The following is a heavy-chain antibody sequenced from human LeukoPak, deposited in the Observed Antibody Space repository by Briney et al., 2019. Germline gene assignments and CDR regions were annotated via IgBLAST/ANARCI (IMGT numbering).Heavy chain of an antibody. CDR1: GFTFSSYG. J-gene: IGHJ4*02. Sequence: GGSLRLSCAASGFTFSSYGMSWVRQAPGKGLEWVSGISGSGGSTYYAGAVKGRFTISRDNSKNTLYLQMNSLRADDTAVYYCAKSHHVTAIDYWGQGTLVTVSS. V-gene: IGHV3-23*01. CDR3: AKSHHVTAIDY. D-gene: IGHD2-21*02. CDR2: ISGSGGST.